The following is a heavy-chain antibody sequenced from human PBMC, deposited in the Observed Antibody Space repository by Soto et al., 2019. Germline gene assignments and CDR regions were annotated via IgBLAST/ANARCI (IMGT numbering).Heavy chain of an antibody. CDR3: AKKPPSSIQGWAFGMDV. CDR1: GFSVTTNY. D-gene: IGHD1-26*01. Sequence: EVQLVETGGGLIQPGGSLRLSCLASGFSVTTNYIIWVRQPPGKGLEWVSTTFTGGSTHYADSVKDRFSISRDNSKNTVYLQMNNLRVEDTAVYYCAKKPPSSIQGWAFGMDVWGQGTTVSVSS. V-gene: IGHV3-53*02. CDR2: TFTGGST. J-gene: IGHJ6*02.